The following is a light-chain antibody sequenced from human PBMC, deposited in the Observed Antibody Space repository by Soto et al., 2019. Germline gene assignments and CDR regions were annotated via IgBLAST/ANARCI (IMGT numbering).Light chain of an antibody. CDR3: QQYGSSPGFT. J-gene: IGKJ3*01. Sequence: EIVLTQSPGTLSLSPGERATLSCRASQSVSSSYLAWYQQKPGQAPRLLIYGASSRATGIPDRFSGSGSGTDFTLTISSLEPEDFAVYYCQQYGSSPGFTFGPGTQVDIK. CDR2: GAS. V-gene: IGKV3-20*01. CDR1: QSVSSSY.